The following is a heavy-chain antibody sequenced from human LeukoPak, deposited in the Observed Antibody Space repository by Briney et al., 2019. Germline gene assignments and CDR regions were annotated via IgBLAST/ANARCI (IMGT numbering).Heavy chain of an antibody. V-gene: IGHV4-34*01. D-gene: IGHD1-26*01. J-gene: IGHJ4*02. Sequence: SETLSLTCAVYGGSFSGYYWSWIRQPPGKGLEWIGEINHSGSTNYNPSLKSRVTISVDTSKNQFSLKLSSVTAADTAVYYCARGGNVGLSYWDQGTLVTVSS. CDR1: GGSFSGYY. CDR3: ARGGNVGLSY. CDR2: INHSGST.